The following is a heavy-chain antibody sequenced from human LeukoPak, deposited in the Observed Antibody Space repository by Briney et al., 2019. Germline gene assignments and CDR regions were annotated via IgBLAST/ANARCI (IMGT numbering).Heavy chain of an antibody. V-gene: IGHV3-11*01. D-gene: IGHD5-18*01. CDR3: AREPGYSYGLDDFDI. Sequence: GGSLRLSCAASGFTFSDYYVSWIRQAPGKGLEWVSYISSSGSTIYYADSVKGRFTISRDNAKNSLYLQMNSLRAEDTAVYYCAREPGYSYGLDDFDIWGQGTMGTVSS. CDR1: GFTFSDYY. J-gene: IGHJ3*02. CDR2: ISSSGSTI.